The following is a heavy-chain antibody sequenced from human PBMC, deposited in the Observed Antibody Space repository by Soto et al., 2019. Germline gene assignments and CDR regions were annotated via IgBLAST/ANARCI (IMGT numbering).Heavy chain of an antibody. CDR2: IYYSGSI. CDR3: ARAGTGEWDWFDP. V-gene: IGHV4-30-4*01. J-gene: IGHJ5*02. CDR1: GGSISSGDYY. D-gene: IGHD2-8*01. Sequence: SSETLSLTCTVSGGSISSGDYYWSWIRQPPGKGLEWIGYIYYSGSIYYNPSLKSRVTISVDTSKNQFSLKLSSVTAADTAVYYCARAGTGEWDWFDPWGQGTLVTVSS.